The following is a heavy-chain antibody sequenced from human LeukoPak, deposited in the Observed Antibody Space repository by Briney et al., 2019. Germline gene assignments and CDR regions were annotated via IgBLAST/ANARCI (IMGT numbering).Heavy chain of an antibody. D-gene: IGHD1-26*01. CDR2: MNPDTGDT. Sequence: ASVRVSCKASGYTFTAYDINWVRQATGQGLEWMGWMNPDTGDTGYAQRFRGRVIMTRNTSIDTAYMELSGLSSEDTAVYYCTRGSLSGSSRDYWGQGALVTVSS. J-gene: IGHJ4*02. CDR3: TRGSLSGSSRDY. CDR1: GYTFTAYD. V-gene: IGHV1-8*01.